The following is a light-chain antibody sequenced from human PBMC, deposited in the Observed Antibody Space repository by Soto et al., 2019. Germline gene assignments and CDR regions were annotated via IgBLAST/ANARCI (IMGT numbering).Light chain of an antibody. CDR2: DAS. CDR1: QSVSSY. Sequence: EIVLTQSPATLSLSPGERATLSCRASQSVSSYLAWYQQKPGQAPRLLIYDASNRATGIPARFSGSGSGTDFKLPISRPEPEDFAVYYCQPRSNWPLTFGGGTKVEIK. J-gene: IGKJ4*01. V-gene: IGKV3-11*01. CDR3: QPRSNWPLT.